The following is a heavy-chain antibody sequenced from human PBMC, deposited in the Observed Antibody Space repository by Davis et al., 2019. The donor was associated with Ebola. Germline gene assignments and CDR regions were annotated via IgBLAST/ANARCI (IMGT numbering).Heavy chain of an antibody. CDR3: ARDRGGRVGGSYLFDY. D-gene: IGHD1-26*01. CDR1: GGSITSSDYY. J-gene: IGHJ4*02. Sequence: SETLSLTCTVSGGSITSSDYYWGWIRQSPGKGLEWIGTFYYTGTTFYNPSLKSRITVSVDPSRNQFSLKLSSVTAADTAVYYCARDRGGRVGGSYLFDYWGQGTLVTVSS. CDR2: FYYTGTT. V-gene: IGHV4-39*02.